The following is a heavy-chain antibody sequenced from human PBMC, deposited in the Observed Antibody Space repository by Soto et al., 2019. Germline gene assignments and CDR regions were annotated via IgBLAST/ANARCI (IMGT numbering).Heavy chain of an antibody. CDR3: AKDRNYPRDQFHY. Sequence: SLRLSCAASGFTFSTYALSWVRQAPGKGLEWVSAISANGQGIYYADSVRGRFTISRDNSKNTIFLHMDSLRAEDTAVYYCAKDRNYPRDQFHYWGQGTLVTVSS. CDR1: GFTFSTYA. D-gene: IGHD1-7*01. V-gene: IGHV3-23*01. CDR2: ISANGQGI. J-gene: IGHJ4*02.